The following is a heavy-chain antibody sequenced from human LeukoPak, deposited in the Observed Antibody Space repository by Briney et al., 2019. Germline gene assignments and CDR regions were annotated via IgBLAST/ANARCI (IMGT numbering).Heavy chain of an antibody. CDR1: GYTFTGYY. D-gene: IGHD3-3*01. J-gene: IGHJ6*03. Sequence: ASVKVSCKASGYTFTGYYMHWVRQAPGRGLEWMGWINPNSGGTNYAQKFQGRVTMTRDTSISTAYMELSRLRSDDTAVYYCARDQGYDFWSGYYSLVAPDYYMDVWGKGTTVTVSS. CDR2: INPNSGGT. V-gene: IGHV1-2*02. CDR3: ARDQGYDFWSGYYSLVAPDYYMDV.